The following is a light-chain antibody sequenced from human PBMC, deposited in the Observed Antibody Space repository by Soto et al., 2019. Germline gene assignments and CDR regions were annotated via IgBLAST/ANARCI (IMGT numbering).Light chain of an antibody. CDR1: SSDVGGSNY. CDR3: SSYTSSNSNV. J-gene: IGLJ1*01. CDR2: DVT. V-gene: IGLV2-14*01. Sequence: QSVLTQPASVSGSLGQSITISCTGTSSDVGGSNYVSWYQQFPGKAPKLMISDVTNRPLGVSNRFSGSKSGNTASLTISGLQAEDEADYYCSSYTSSNSNVFGTGTRSPS.